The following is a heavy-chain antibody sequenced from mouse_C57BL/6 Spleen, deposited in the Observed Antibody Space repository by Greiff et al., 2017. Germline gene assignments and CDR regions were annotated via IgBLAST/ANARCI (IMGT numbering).Heavy chain of an antibody. CDR3: ARKGAQATVFAY. CDR2: IWSGGST. Sequence: VQLQQSGPGLVQPSQSLSITCTVSGFSLTRYGVHWVRQSPGKGLAWLGVIWSGGSTDYDAAFISRLSISKDNSKSQVFFQMNSLQADDTAIYYCARKGAQATVFAYWGQGTLVTVSA. D-gene: IGHD3-2*02. V-gene: IGHV2-2*01. CDR1: GFSLTRYG. J-gene: IGHJ3*01.